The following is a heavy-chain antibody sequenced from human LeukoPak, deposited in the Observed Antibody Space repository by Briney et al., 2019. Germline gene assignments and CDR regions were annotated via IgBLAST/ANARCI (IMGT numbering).Heavy chain of an antibody. CDR3: VKSNSRYQPWTLDI. J-gene: IGHJ3*02. CDR2: MFDNEGT. CDR1: RGSFRTYD. V-gene: IGHV4-59*01. Sequence: SETLSLTCTVSRGSFRTYDWSWVGQPAGKGGEGRGYMFDNEGTSYNPSLKRRFTISVDTSNNQLSLKVNSVTAADTAMYYCVKSNSRYQPWTLDIWGRGTMVTVSS. D-gene: IGHD2-2*01.